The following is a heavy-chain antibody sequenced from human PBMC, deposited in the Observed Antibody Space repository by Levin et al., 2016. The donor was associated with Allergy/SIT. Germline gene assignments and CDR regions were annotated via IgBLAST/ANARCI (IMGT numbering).Heavy chain of an antibody. D-gene: IGHD3-10*01. V-gene: IGHV3-30*18. J-gene: IGHJ6*02. CDR3: AKVNKFGDCRRYGMDV. Sequence: WIRQPPGKGLEWVAVISYDGSNKYYADSVKGRFTISRDNSKNTLYLQMNSLRAEDTAVYYCAKVNKFGDCRRYGMDVWGQGTTVTVSS. CDR2: ISYDGSNK.